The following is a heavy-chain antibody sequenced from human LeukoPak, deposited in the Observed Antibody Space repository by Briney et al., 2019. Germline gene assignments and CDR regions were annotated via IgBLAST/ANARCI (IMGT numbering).Heavy chain of an antibody. CDR2: ISGSGGST. CDR1: VFTFSSYG. CDR3: AKIHWLYHTYYYGSGSPPHFDY. V-gene: IGHV3-23*01. Sequence: PGGSLRHSCAASVFTFSSYGMSWVRQAPGKGLEWVSAISGSGGSTYYADSVKGRFTISRDNAKKSLYLQMNSLRAEDTAVYYCAKIHWLYHTYYYGSGSPPHFDYWGQGTLVTVSS. D-gene: IGHD3-10*01. J-gene: IGHJ4*02.